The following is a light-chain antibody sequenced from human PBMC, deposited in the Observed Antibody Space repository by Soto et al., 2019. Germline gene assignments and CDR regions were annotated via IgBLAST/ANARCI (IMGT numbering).Light chain of an antibody. CDR3: QHYNSYSEA. Sequence: DIQMTQSLARVSASVGERVTSTFGASQTISSWLAWYQQKPGKAPKLLIYKASTLKSGVPSRFSGSGSGTEFTLTISSLQPDDFATYYCQHYNSYSEAFGQGTKVDIK. CDR1: QTISSW. J-gene: IGKJ1*01. CDR2: KAS. V-gene: IGKV1-5*03.